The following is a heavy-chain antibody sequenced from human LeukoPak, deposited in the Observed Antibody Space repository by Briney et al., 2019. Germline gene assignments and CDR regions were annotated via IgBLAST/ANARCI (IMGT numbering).Heavy chain of an antibody. J-gene: IGHJ4*02. CDR1: GFTFSSYA. Sequence: GRSLRLSCAASGFTFSSYAMHWVRQAPGKGLEWVAVISYDGSNKYYADSVKGRFTISRDNSKNTLYLQMNSLRAEDTAVYYCARENWIGLDYWGQGTLVTVSS. CDR2: ISYDGSNK. V-gene: IGHV3-30-3*01. D-gene: IGHD3-3*01. CDR3: ARENWIGLDY.